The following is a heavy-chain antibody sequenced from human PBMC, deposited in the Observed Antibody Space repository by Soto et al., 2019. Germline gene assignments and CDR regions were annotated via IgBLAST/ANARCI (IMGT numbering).Heavy chain of an antibody. J-gene: IGHJ3*02. V-gene: IGHV3-23*01. CDR1: GFTFSSYA. CDR2: ISGSGGST. D-gene: IGHD3-22*01. Sequence: PGESLKISCAASGFTFSSYAMSWVRQAPGKGLEWVSAISGSGGSTYYADSVKGRFTISRDNSKNTLYLQMNSLRAEDTAVYYCAKDHYDSSGYYSADAFDIWGQGTMVTVSS. CDR3: AKDHYDSSGYYSADAFDI.